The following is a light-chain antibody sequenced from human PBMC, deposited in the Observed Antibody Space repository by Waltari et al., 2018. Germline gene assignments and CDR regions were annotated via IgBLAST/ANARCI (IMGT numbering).Light chain of an antibody. CDR1: ISDVGRFNL. J-gene: IGLJ3*02. CDR3: CSYARSKVGL. CDR2: EDS. V-gene: IGLV2-23*01. Sequence: QSALTQPASISGSPGQSITISCAGTISDVGRFNLVSWYQHHPGKAPKLLLCEDSQRPSGISDRFSGSKAGNTASLTISGLQAEDEANYYCCSYARSKVGLCGGGTKLTVL.